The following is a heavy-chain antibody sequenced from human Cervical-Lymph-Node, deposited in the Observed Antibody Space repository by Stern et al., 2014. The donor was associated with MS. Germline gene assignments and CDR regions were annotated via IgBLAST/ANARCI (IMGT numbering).Heavy chain of an antibody. J-gene: IGHJ4*02. Sequence: EVQLGESGGGLVQPGGSLRLSCAASGFTFSSYWMSWVRQAPGKGLEWVANIKQDGSEKYYVDSVKGRFTISRDNAKNSLYLQMNSLRAEDTAVYYCARDREQWLVIFDYWGQGTLVTVSS. CDR1: GFTFSSYW. V-gene: IGHV3-7*03. CDR2: IKQDGSEK. CDR3: ARDREQWLVIFDY. D-gene: IGHD6-19*01.